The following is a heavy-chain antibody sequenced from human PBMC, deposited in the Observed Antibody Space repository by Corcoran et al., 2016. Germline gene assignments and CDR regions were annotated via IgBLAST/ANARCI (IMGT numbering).Heavy chain of an antibody. CDR3: ATRSAGWETFDS. CDR1: GYSFPNHW. V-gene: IGHV5-51*01. J-gene: IGHJ4*02. Sequence: EVQLVQSGAEVKKPGESLRISCRGSGYSFPNHWIAWVRQMPGKGLEWMGIIYPGDSDTRYSPSFQGRVTISADKSISTAYLQWTSLKASDTAMYYCATRSAGWETFDSWGQGTLVTVS. CDR2: IYPGDSDT. D-gene: IGHD6-19*01.